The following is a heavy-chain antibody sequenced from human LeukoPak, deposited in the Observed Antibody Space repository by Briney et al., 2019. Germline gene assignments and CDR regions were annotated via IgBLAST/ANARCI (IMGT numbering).Heavy chain of an antibody. CDR3: ARSGWRDAFDI. CDR2: IKQDGSEK. J-gene: IGHJ3*02. D-gene: IGHD6-19*01. CDR1: GFTFSSYS. Sequence: GGSLRLSCAASGFTFSSYSMNWVRQAPGKGLEWVANIKQDGSEKYYVDSVKGRFTISRDNAKNSLYLQMNSLRAEDTAVYYCARSGWRDAFDIWGQGTMVTVSS. V-gene: IGHV3-7*01.